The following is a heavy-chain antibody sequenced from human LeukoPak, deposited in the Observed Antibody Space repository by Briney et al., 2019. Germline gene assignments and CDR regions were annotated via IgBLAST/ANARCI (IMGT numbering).Heavy chain of an antibody. CDR3: ARDREYYYDSSGYSAEYFQH. D-gene: IGHD3-22*01. CDR1: GGTFSSYA. J-gene: IGHJ1*01. Sequence: SVKVSCKASGGTFSSYAISWVRQAPGQGLEWMGGSIPICGTANYAQKFQGRVTITADESTSTAYMELSSLRSEDTAVYYCARDREYYYDSSGYSAEYFQHWGQGTLVTVSS. V-gene: IGHV1-69*13. CDR2: SIPICGTA.